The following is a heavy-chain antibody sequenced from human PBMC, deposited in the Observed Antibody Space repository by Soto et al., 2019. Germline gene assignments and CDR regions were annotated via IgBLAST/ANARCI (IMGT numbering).Heavy chain of an antibody. CDR2: INHSGST. V-gene: IGHV4-34*01. CDR3: ARGVAGTGGDWFDP. D-gene: IGHD6-19*01. CDR1: GGSFSGYY. Sequence: SETLSLTCAVYGGSFSGYYWSWIRHPPGKGLEWIGEINHSGSTNYNPSLKSRVTISVDTSKNQFSLKLSSVTAADTAVYYCARGVAGTGGDWFDPWGQGTLVTVSS. J-gene: IGHJ5*02.